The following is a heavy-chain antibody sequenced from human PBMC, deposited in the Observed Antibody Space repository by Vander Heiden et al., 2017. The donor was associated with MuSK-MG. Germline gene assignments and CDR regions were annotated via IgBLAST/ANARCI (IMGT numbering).Heavy chain of an antibody. J-gene: IGHJ4*02. Sequence: EVQLLESGGGLVQPGGSLRLSCAASGFTFSSYALGLVRQAPGKGLEWVSTISASDGNTNYADSVKGRFTISRDNSKNTLYQQMDSLRAEDTAIYYCATSNFMIYWGQGTLVTVSS. V-gene: IGHV3-23*01. CDR3: ATSNFMIY. CDR1: GFTFSSYA. D-gene: IGHD3-16*01. CDR2: ISASDGNT.